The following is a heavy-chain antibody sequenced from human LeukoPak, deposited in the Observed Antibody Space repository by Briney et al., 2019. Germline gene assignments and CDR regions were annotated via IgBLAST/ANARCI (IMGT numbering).Heavy chain of an antibody. Sequence: GGSLRLSCAASGFTVSSNYMSWVRQAPGKGLEWVAVIYSGGSTYYADSVKGRFTISRGNSKNTLYLQMNSLRAEDTAVYHCARLDSSGWYSDCWGQGTLVTVSS. CDR3: ARLDSSGWYSDC. CDR2: IYSGGST. CDR1: GFTVSSNY. J-gene: IGHJ4*02. D-gene: IGHD6-19*01. V-gene: IGHV3-53*01.